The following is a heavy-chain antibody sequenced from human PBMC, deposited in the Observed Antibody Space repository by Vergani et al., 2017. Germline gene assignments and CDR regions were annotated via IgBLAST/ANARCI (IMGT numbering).Heavy chain of an antibody. V-gene: IGHV3-23*04. CDR1: GFTFSSYA. CDR3: AKEHGYSSSWYMDAFDI. Sequence: VQLVESGGGLVKPGGSLRLSCAASGFTFSSYAMSWVRQAPGKGLEWVSAISGSGGSTYYADSVKGRFTISRDNSKNTLYLQMNSLRAEDTAVYYCAKEHGYSSSWYMDAFDIWGQGTMVTVSS. CDR2: ISGSGGST. J-gene: IGHJ3*02. D-gene: IGHD6-13*01.